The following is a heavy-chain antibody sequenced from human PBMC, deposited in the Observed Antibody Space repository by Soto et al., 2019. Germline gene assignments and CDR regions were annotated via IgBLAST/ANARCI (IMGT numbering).Heavy chain of an antibody. J-gene: IGHJ4*02. V-gene: IGHV1-2*02. Sequence: QVQLVQSGAEVKKPGASVKVSCKASGYTFTGYYMHWVRQVPGQGPEWMGWSNPSSGGTNYAQKFQGRVTMTRETSISTAYMELSRLRSDDTAVYYCAREGLGPFDYWGQGTLVTVSS. D-gene: IGHD7-27*01. CDR3: AREGLGPFDY. CDR1: GYTFTGYY. CDR2: SNPSSGGT.